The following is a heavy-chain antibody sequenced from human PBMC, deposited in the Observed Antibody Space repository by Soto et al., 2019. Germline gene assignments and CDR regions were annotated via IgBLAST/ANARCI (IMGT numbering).Heavy chain of an antibody. V-gene: IGHV4-59*11. CDR1: GGSISNHY. CDR2: IYYSGST. J-gene: IGHJ6*02. CDR3: ARDQVFEATIYYYYGMDV. Sequence: SETLSLTCTVSGGSISNHYWSWIRQPPGKGLEWIGYIYYSGSTYYNPSLKSRVTISVDTSKNQFSLKLSSVTAADTAVYYCARDQVFEATIYYYYGMDVWGQGTTVTVSS. D-gene: IGHD5-12*01.